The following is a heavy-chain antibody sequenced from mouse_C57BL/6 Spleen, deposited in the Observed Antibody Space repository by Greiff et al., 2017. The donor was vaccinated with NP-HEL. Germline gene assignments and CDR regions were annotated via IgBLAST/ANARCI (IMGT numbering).Heavy chain of an antibody. CDR2: ISYDGSN. Sequence: EVQLQESGPGLVKPSQSLSLTCSVTGYSITSGYYWNWIRQFPGNKLEWMGYISYDGSNNYNPSLKNRISITRDTSKNQFFLKLNSVTTEDTATYYCARVGGNWADYYAMDDWGQGTSVTVSS. J-gene: IGHJ4*01. CDR3: ARVGGNWADYYAMDD. CDR1: GYSITSGYY. V-gene: IGHV3-6*01. D-gene: IGHD4-1*01.